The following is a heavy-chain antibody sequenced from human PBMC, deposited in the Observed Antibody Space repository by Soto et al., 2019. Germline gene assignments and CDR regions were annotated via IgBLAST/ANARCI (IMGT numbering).Heavy chain of an antibody. J-gene: IGHJ4*02. V-gene: IGHV3-73*01. Sequence: PGGSLRLSCAASGFTFSGSAMHWVRQASGKGLEWVGRIRRKANSYATAYAASVKGRFTISRDNSKNTAYLQMKSLKTEDRAVYYCTRGGGGYFDYWGQGTLVTVS. CDR3: TRGGGGYFDY. D-gene: IGHD3-16*01. CDR2: IRRKANSYAT. CDR1: GFTFSGSA.